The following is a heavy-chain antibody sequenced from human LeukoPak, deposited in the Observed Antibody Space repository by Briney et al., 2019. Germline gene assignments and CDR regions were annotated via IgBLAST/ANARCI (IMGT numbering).Heavy chain of an antibody. V-gene: IGHV4-30-4*08. Sequence: ASETLSLTCAVSGYSINSGYYWSWIRQPPGKGLEWIGYIYYSGSTYYNPSLKSRVTISVDTSKNQFSLKLNSVTAADTAVYYCATYCSSTSCYSRYAFDIWGQGTMVTVSS. CDR2: IYYSGST. CDR3: ATYCSSTSCYSRYAFDI. D-gene: IGHD2-2*02. J-gene: IGHJ3*02. CDR1: GYSINSGYY.